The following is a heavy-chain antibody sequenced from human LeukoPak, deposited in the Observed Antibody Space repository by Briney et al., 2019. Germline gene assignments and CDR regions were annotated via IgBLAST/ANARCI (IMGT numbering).Heavy chain of an antibody. D-gene: IGHD2-15*01. Sequence: ASVKVSCKASGYTFTSYGISWVRQAPGQGLEWMGWISAYNGNTNYAQKLQGRVTMNTDTSTSTAYMELRSLRSDDTAVYYCARVEEDIVVVVAAGDFNWFDPWGQGTLVTVSS. CDR1: GYTFTSYG. CDR3: ARVEEDIVVVVAAGDFNWFDP. J-gene: IGHJ5*02. CDR2: ISAYNGNT. V-gene: IGHV1-18*01.